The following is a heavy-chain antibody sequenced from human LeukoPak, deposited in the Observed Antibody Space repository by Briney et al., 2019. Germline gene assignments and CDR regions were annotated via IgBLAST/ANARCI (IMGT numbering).Heavy chain of an antibody. CDR1: GYSFTSYW. J-gene: IGHJ5*02. D-gene: IGHD6-13*01. CDR3: ARSPTEHSSSWYFPNWFDP. CDR2: IYPGDSDT. Sequence: GESLKISCKGSGYSFTSYWIGWVRQMPGKGLEWMGIIYPGDSDTRYSPSFQGQVTISADKSISTAYLQWSSLKASDTAMYYCARSPTEHSSSWYFPNWFDPWGQGTLVTVSS. V-gene: IGHV5-51*01.